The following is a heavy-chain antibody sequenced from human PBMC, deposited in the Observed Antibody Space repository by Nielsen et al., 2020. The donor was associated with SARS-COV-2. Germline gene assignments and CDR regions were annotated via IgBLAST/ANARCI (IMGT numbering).Heavy chain of an antibody. CDR1: GYTFTRHY. Sequence: ASVKVSCKASGYTFTRHYMHWMRQAPGQGPEWLGRVNPNSGATNYAQKFQGRVTLTRDASINTTYMELTRLTSDDTAVYYCARVRSSSGIWFDPWGQGTLVVVSS. J-gene: IGHJ5*02. CDR2: VNPNSGAT. CDR3: ARVRSSSGIWFDP. V-gene: IGHV1-2*06. D-gene: IGHD3-10*01.